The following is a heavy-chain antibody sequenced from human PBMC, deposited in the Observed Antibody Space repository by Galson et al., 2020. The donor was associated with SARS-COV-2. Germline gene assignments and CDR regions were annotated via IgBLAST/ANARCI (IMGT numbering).Heavy chain of an antibody. CDR3: ARASCDYTQGACYFLDY. Sequence: SQASETLSLTCAVYGGSFSGSYWSWIRQPPGKGLEWIGEINQSGSTHYNSSLKSRVTISVDTSKNHFSLRLSSVTAADTAVYYCARASCDYTQGACYFLDYWGQGTLVTVSS. J-gene: IGHJ4*02. CDR1: GGSFSGSY. CDR2: INQSGST. V-gene: IGHV4-34*01. D-gene: IGHD3-16*01.